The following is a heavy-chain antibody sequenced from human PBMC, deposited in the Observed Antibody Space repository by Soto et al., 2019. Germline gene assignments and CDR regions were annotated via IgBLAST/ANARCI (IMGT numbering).Heavy chain of an antibody. J-gene: IGHJ6*02. Sequence: PSETLSLTCAVSGDSVISSSCLILFRQAPGKGLEWIGEIYHSGTFNYNPSLASRVSVSVDKSRNQLSLNLKSVTAADTAVYYCVRSVPAATWQYSGMDVWGQGTTVTVSS. V-gene: IGHV4-4*02. CDR3: VRSVPAATWQYSGMDV. D-gene: IGHD2-2*01. CDR2: IYHSGTF. CDR1: GDSVISSSC.